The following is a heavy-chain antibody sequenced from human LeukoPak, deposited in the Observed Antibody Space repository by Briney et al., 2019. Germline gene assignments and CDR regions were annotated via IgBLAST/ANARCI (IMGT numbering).Heavy chain of an antibody. J-gene: IGHJ4*02. CDR1: GYSFTSYW. Sequence: GESLKISCKGSGYSFTSYWSGWVRQMPGKGLEWMGIIYPGDSDTRYSPSFQGQVTISADKSISTAYLQWSSLKASDTAMYYCARRYDFWSGYFDYWGQGTLVTVSS. D-gene: IGHD3-3*01. CDR2: IYPGDSDT. V-gene: IGHV5-51*01. CDR3: ARRYDFWSGYFDY.